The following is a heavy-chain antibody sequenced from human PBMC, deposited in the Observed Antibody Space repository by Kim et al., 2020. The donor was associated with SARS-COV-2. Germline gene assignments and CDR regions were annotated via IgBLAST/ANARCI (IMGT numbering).Heavy chain of an antibody. Sequence: ASVKVSCKASGYTFTSYAMNWVRQAPGQGLEWMGWINTNTGNPTYAQGFTGRFVFSLDTSVSTAYLQISSLKAEDTAVYYCASPGIAVAGTSDPGDYWGQGTLVTVSS. CDR3: ASPGIAVAGTSDPGDY. CDR2: INTNTGNP. D-gene: IGHD6-19*01. J-gene: IGHJ4*02. CDR1: GYTFTSYA. V-gene: IGHV7-4-1*02.